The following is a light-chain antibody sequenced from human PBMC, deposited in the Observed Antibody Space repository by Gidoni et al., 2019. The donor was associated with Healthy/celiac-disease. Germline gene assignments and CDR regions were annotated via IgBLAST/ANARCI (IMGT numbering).Light chain of an antibody. J-gene: IGKJ1*01. CDR2: KAS. Sequence: DIQMTQSPSTLSASVGDRVTITCRAIQSISSGLAWYQQKPGKAPKLLIYKASSLESGVPSRVSGSGSDTEFTLTISCLQPDDFATYYCQHYNSYPWTCGQGTKVEIK. V-gene: IGKV1-5*03. CDR1: QSISSG. CDR3: QHYNSYPWT.